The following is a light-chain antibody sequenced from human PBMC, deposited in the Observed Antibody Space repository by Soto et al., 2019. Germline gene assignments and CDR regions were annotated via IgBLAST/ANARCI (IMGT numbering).Light chain of an antibody. J-gene: IGLJ1*01. CDR2: NNN. CDR3: AAWDDSLSGYV. Sequence: QSVLTQAPSASETPGQRVSISCSGSGSNIGSNTVHWYQQLPGTAPKPLMYNNNQRPSGVPDRFSGSKSGTSASLAISGLQSEDEADYYCAAWDDSLSGYVFGTGTKVTVL. V-gene: IGLV1-44*01. CDR1: GSNIGSNT.